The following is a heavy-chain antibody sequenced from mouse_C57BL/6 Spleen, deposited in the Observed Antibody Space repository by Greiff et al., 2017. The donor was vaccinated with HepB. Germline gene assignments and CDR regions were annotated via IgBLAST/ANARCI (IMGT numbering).Heavy chain of an antibody. Sequence: VHVKQSGPELVKPGASVKIPCKASGYTFTDYNMDWVKQSHGKSLEWIGDINPNNGGTIYNQKFKGKATLTVDKSSSTAYMELRSLTSEDTAVYYCARNDYDAYAMDYWGQGTSVTVSS. D-gene: IGHD2-4*01. CDR1: GYTFTDYN. V-gene: IGHV1-18*01. CDR2: INPNNGGT. J-gene: IGHJ4*01. CDR3: ARNDYDAYAMDY.